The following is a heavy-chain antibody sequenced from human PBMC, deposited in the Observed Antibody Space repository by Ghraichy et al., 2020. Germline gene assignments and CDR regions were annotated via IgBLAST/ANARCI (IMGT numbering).Heavy chain of an antibody. Sequence: GGSLRLSCTTSGFTFSDHALSWFRQAPGKGLEWVGFIRSEAYDGTKEYAASVKGRFTISRDDSKSTAYLEMNSLKSEDTAIYYCARDLIWYGDPFPRYFEYWGQGTLVSVSS. CDR2: IRSEAYDGTK. J-gene: IGHJ4*02. V-gene: IGHV3-49*03. D-gene: IGHD3-10*01. CDR3: ARDLIWYGDPFPRYFEY. CDR1: GFTFSDHA.